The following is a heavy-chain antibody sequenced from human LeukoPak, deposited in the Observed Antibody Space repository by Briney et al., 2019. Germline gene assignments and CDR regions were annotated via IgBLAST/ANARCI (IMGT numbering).Heavy chain of an antibody. J-gene: IGHJ4*02. D-gene: IGHD3-10*01. CDR2: IHSSSGSI. CDR1: GFNFTNYN. CDR3: ARDLRVTMNGGAAH. V-gene: IGHV3-21*01. Sequence: GGSLRLSCAASGFNFTNYNMNWVRQAPGKGLEWVSSIHSSSGSIYYADSLKGRFTISRDNAKNSLYLQMNSLRAEDTAVYYCARDLRVTMNGGAAHWGQGTLVSVSS.